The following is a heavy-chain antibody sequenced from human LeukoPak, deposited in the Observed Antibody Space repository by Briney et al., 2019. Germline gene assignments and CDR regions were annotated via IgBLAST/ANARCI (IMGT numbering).Heavy chain of an antibody. V-gene: IGHV3-73*01. CDR2: IRSKANSYAT. D-gene: IGHD1-26*01. CDR3: TSGNYYSFDS. J-gene: IGHJ4*02. CDR1: GFTFSGSA. Sequence: HPGGSLRLSCAASGFTFSGSAMHWVRQASGKGLEWVGRIRSKANSYATAYSASVKGRFTVSRDDSKNTAYLQMNSLKTEDTAVYYCTSGNYYSFDSWGQGTLVTVSS.